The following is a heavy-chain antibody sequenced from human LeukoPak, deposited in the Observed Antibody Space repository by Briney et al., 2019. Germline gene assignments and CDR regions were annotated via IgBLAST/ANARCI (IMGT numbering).Heavy chain of an antibody. V-gene: IGHV3-30*02. CDR1: GFTFSSYG. CDR3: AQDLAWGAFDH. CDR2: IRYDGTNK. J-gene: IGHJ4*02. Sequence: GGSLRLSCAASGFTFSSYGMHWVRQAPGKGLEWVAIIRYDGTNKYYADSVKGRFTISRDNSKNTLSLQMNSLRVEDTAVYYCAQDLAWGAFDHWGQGTLVTVSS. D-gene: IGHD7-27*01.